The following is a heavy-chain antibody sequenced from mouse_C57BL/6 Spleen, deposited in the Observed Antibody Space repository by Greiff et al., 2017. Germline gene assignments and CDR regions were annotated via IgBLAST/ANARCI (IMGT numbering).Heavy chain of an antibody. CDR2: ISSGGSYT. CDR3: ARHGGDGYDVDDY. Sequence: EVQVVESGGDLVKPGGSLKLSCAASGFTFSSYGMSWVRQTPDKRLEWVATISSGGSYTSYPDSVKGRFTISRDNAKNTLYLPMSSLKAEDTAMYYCARHGGDGYDVDDYWRQGTTLTVSS. J-gene: IGHJ2*01. V-gene: IGHV5-6*01. D-gene: IGHD2-2*01. CDR1: GFTFSSYG.